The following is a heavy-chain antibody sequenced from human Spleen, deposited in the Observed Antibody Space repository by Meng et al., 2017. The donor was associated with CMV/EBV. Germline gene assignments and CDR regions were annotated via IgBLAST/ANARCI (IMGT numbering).Heavy chain of an antibody. D-gene: IGHD6-13*01. V-gene: IGHV1-46*01. CDR3: ARDHPPQTSSPPGVNWFDP. Sequence: ASVKVSCKASGYTFTSSYMNWVRQAPGQGLEWMGIINPTGGGTSYAQKFQGRSTMTRDTSTSTVYMELSSLRSEDTAVYYCARDHPPQTSSPPGVNWFDPWGQGTLVTVSS. CDR2: INPTGGGT. J-gene: IGHJ5*02. CDR1: GYTFTSSY.